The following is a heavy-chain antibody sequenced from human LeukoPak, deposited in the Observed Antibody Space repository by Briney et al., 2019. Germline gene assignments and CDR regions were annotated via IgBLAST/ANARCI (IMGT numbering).Heavy chain of an antibody. Sequence: GGSLGLSCAASGFTVSSNYMSWVRQAPGKGLEWVSVIYSGGSTYYADSVKGRFTISRDNSKNTLYLQMNSLRAEDTAVYYRASSSIAARLDYWGQGTLVTVSS. V-gene: IGHV3-66*02. CDR2: IYSGGST. CDR1: GFTVSSNY. J-gene: IGHJ4*02. D-gene: IGHD6-6*01. CDR3: ASSSIAARLDY.